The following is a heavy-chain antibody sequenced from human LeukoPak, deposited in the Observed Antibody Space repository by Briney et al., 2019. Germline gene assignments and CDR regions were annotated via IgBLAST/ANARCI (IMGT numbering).Heavy chain of an antibody. CDR1: GFTFDDYA. J-gene: IGHJ3*02. Sequence: GRSLRLSCAASGFTFDDYAMHWVRQTPGKGLEWVSGISWNSENINYADSVKGRFTISRDNAKNSLYLQMNSLRAEDMALYYCAKDSSSWPDAFDIWGQGTMVTVSS. D-gene: IGHD6-13*01. V-gene: IGHV3-9*03. CDR3: AKDSSSWPDAFDI. CDR2: ISWNSENI.